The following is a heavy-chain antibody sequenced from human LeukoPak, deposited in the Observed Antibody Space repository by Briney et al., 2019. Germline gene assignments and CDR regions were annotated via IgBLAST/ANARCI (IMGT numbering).Heavy chain of an antibody. CDR1: GYSISSGYY. D-gene: IGHD4-11*01. CDR2: IYHSGST. V-gene: IGHV4-38-2*01. Sequence: SETLSLTCAVSGYSISSGYYWGWIRQPPGKGLEWIGSIYHSGSTYYNPSLKSRVTISVDTSKNQFSLKLSSVTAAAPAVYYFAIGAGHSVTVDYWGQGTLVTVPS. CDR3: AIGAGHSVTVDY. J-gene: IGHJ4*02.